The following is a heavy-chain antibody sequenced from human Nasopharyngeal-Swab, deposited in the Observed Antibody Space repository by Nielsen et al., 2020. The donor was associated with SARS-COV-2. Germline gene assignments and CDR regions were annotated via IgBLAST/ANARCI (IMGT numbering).Heavy chain of an antibody. CDR1: GFTFSNAW. Sequence: GESLKISCAASGFTFSNAWMSWVRQAPGKGLEWVGRIKSKADGGTTDYAAPVKGRFTISRDDSKNTLYLQMNSLKSEDTAVYYCTTVPDRFDPWGQGTLVTVSS. V-gene: IGHV3-15*01. CDR2: IKSKADGGTT. J-gene: IGHJ5*02. CDR3: TTVPDRFDP.